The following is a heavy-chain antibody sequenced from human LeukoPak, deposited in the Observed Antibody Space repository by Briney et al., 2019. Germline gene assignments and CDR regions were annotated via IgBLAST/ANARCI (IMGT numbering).Heavy chain of an antibody. V-gene: IGHV3-30*02. CDR2: IRYGGSNN. D-gene: IGHD3-9*01. CDR1: GFTFTNFG. Sequence: GGSLRLSCAASGFTFTNFGMHWVRQAPGKGLEWVAFIRYGGSNNYGDSVKGRFTISRDNSKNTLYLQMNSLRAEDTAVYYCAKDHELYDILTGSSGYWGQGTLVTVSS. J-gene: IGHJ4*02. CDR3: AKDHELYDILTGSSGY.